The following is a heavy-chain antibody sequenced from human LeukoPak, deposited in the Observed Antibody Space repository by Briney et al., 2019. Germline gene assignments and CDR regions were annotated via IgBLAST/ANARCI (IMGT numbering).Heavy chain of an antibody. Sequence: GGSLRLSCAASGFTFDDYAMHWVRQAPGRGLEWVSGISWNSGSIGYADSVKGRSTISRDNAKNSLYLQMNSLSAEDTALYYCARGEYNYYDSSAYYYYFDCWGQGTLVTVSS. CDR2: ISWNSGSI. CDR3: ARGEYNYYDSSAYYYYFDC. CDR1: GFTFDDYA. V-gene: IGHV3-9*01. J-gene: IGHJ4*02. D-gene: IGHD3-22*01.